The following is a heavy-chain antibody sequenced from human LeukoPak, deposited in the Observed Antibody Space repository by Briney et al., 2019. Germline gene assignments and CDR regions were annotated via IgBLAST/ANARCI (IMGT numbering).Heavy chain of an antibody. J-gene: IGHJ6*03. CDR2: IYTSGST. CDR1: GGSISSGSYY. D-gene: IGHD3-16*01. CDR3: ARARGYSYYYMDV. V-gene: IGHV4-61*02. Sequence: SETLSLTCTVSGGSISSGSYYWSWIRQPAGKGLEWIGRIYTSGSTNYNPSLKSRVTISVDTSKNQSSLKLSSVTAADTAVYYCARARGYSYYYMDVWGKGTTVTVSS.